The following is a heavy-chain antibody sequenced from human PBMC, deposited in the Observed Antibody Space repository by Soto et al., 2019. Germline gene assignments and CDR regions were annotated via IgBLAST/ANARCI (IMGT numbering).Heavy chain of an antibody. Sequence: QLQLQESGPGVLKPSETLSLTCSVSDGSISNSNYYWAWIRQPPGKGLEWIGSIYYSGTTYYKPSLKSRVTIFVTTSKNQFSLRVNSVTAADTAVYYCARRDFYGGNFDLWGRGTLV. V-gene: IGHV4-39*01. D-gene: IGHD4-17*01. CDR3: ARRDFYGGNFDL. J-gene: IGHJ2*01. CDR2: IYYSGTT. CDR1: DGSISNSNYY.